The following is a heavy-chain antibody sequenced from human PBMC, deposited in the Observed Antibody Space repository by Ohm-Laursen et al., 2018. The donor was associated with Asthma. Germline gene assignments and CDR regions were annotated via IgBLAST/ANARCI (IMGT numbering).Heavy chain of an antibody. D-gene: IGHD6-6*01. CDR3: AKDLSRAARNYYYGMDV. V-gene: IGHV3-9*01. CDR1: GFTFDDYA. CDR2: ISWNSGSI. Sequence: SLRLSYSASGFTFDDYAMHWVRQAPGKGLEWVSGISWNSGSIGYADSVRGRFTISRDNAKNSLYLQMNSLRAEDTALYYCAKDLSRAARNYYYGMDVWGQGTTVTVSS. J-gene: IGHJ6*02.